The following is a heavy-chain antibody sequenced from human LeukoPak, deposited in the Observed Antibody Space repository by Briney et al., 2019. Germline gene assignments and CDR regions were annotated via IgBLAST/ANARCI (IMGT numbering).Heavy chain of an antibody. CDR3: ARDAGYCSSTSCYEGRDFDY. CDR1: GYTFTSYG. V-gene: IGHV1-18*01. CDR2: ISAYNGNT. Sequence: ASVKVSCKASGYTFTSYGISWVRQAPGQGLEWMGWISAYNGNTNYAQKLQARVTMTTDTSTSTAYMELSRLRSDDTAVYYCARDAGYCSSTSCYEGRDFDYWGQGTLVTVSS. D-gene: IGHD2-2*01. J-gene: IGHJ4*02.